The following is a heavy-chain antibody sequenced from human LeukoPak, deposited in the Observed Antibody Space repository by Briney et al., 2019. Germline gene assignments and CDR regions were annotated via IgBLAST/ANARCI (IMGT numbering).Heavy chain of an antibody. CDR1: GGSISSGGYY. D-gene: IGHD2-2*02. Sequence: SETLSLTCTVSGGSISSGGYYWSWIRQHPGKGLEWIGYIYYSGGTYYNPSLKSRVTISVDTSKNQFSLKLSSVTAADTAVYYCAREVPAAISYYYYYYMDVWGKGTTVTVFS. CDR2: IYYSGGT. CDR3: AREVPAAISYYYYYYMDV. J-gene: IGHJ6*03. V-gene: IGHV4-31*03.